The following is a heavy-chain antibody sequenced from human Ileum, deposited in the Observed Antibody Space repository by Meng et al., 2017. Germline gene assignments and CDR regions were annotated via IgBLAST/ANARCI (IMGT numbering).Heavy chain of an antibody. CDR1: GFTFSGYW. D-gene: IGHD3-3*01. J-gene: IGHJ4*02. CDR2: INSDGSTT. CDR3: ATGGSGYFNY. Sequence: EWQLVESGGGLVQPGGSLRLSCAASGFTFSGYWMHWVRQAPGKGLVWVSRINSDGSTTNYADSLKGRFTISRDNAKNTLYLQMNSLRAEDTAVYYCATGGSGYFNYWGQGTLVTVSS. V-gene: IGHV3-74*02.